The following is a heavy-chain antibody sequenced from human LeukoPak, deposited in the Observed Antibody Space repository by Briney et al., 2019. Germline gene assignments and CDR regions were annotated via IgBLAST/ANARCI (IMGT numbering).Heavy chain of an antibody. Sequence: PGGSLRLSCAASGFTFSSYSMNWVRQAPGKGLEWVSSISSSSSYIYYADSVKSRFTISRDNAKNSLYLQMNSLRAEDTAVYYCARDSGSYAFDIWGQGTMVTVSS. CDR1: GFTFSSYS. CDR2: ISSSSSYI. CDR3: ARDSGSYAFDI. J-gene: IGHJ3*02. D-gene: IGHD1-26*01. V-gene: IGHV3-21*01.